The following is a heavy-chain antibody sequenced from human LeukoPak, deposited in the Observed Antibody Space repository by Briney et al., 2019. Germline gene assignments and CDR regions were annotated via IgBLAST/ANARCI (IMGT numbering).Heavy chain of an antibody. CDR1: GFTFSSYD. CDR2: IGTAGDT. CDR3: ARGGDIIGFGEPTYFDL. J-gene: IGHJ2*01. V-gene: IGHV3-13*01. Sequence: QPGGTLRLSCADSGFTFSSYDMHWVRQATGKGLEWVSAIGTAGDTYYPGSVKGRFTISRENAKNSLYLQMNSLRAGDTAVYYCARGGDIIGFGEPTYFDLWGRGTLVTVSS. D-gene: IGHD3-10*01.